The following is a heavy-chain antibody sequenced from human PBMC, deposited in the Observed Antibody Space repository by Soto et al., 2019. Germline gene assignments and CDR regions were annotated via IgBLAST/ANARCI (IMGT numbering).Heavy chain of an antibody. V-gene: IGHV4-59*01. D-gene: IGHD2-15*01. CDR2: IYYSGST. J-gene: IGHJ6*02. Sequence: QVQLQESGPGLVKPSETLSLTCTVSGGSISSYHWNWIRQPPGKGLEWIGYIYYSGSTDYNPSLKSRVIMSVDTSKNQFPLKLSSVTAADTAVYYCARARSWNYYYYGLHVWGQGTTVPVSS. CDR1: GGSISSYH. CDR3: ARARSWNYYYYGLHV.